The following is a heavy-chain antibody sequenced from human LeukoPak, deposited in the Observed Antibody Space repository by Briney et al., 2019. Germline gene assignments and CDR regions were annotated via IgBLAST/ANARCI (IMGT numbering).Heavy chain of an antibody. V-gene: IGHV3-48*02. J-gene: IGHJ4*02. CDR3: ARGRANYYFDY. Sequence: GGSLRLSCAASGFTFSTNSMNWVRQAPGKGLEWVSYISTSSSTIYYADSVKGRFTISRDNAKNSLYLQMNSRRDEDTAVYYCARGRANYYFDYWGQGTLVTVSS. CDR1: GFTFSTNS. CDR2: ISTSSSTI. D-gene: IGHD5-24*01.